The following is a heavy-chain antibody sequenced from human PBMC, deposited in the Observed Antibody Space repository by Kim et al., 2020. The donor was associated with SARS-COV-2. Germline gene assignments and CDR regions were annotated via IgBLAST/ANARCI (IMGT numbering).Heavy chain of an antibody. V-gene: IGHV4-39*01. J-gene: IGHJ4*02. Sequence: YYTPPLKSRLTISVDTSKNQFSLNLSSVTAADTAVYYCARHSGSPNYFDYWGQGTLVTVSS. CDR3: ARHSGSPNYFDY. D-gene: IGHD1-26*01.